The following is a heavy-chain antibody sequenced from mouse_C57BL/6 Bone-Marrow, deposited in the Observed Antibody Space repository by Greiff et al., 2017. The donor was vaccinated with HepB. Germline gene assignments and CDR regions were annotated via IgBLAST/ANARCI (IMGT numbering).Heavy chain of an antibody. Sequence: QVQLKQPGAELVKPGASVKLSCKASGYTFTSYWMHWVKQRPGQGLEWIGMIHPNSGSTNYNEKFKSKATLTVDKSSSTAYMQLSSLTSEDSAVYYCARQKPTMITDWYFDVWGTGTTVTVSS. J-gene: IGHJ1*03. CDR1: GYTFTSYW. D-gene: IGHD2-4*01. CDR3: ARQKPTMITDWYFDV. CDR2: IHPNSGST. V-gene: IGHV1-64*01.